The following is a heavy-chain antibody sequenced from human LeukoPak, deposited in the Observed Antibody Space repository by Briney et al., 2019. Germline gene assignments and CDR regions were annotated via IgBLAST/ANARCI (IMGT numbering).Heavy chain of an antibody. J-gene: IGHJ4*02. V-gene: IGHV1-8*03. Sequence: ASVKVSCKASGYSFTSYDINWVRQATGPGLEWKGCRNPNSGNTGYEQKFQGRVTITRNTSISTAYMELSSLRSEDTAVSYCARAPWALGHSYGSDYWGQGTLVTVSS. D-gene: IGHD5-18*01. CDR2: RNPNSGNT. CDR3: ARAPWALGHSYGSDY. CDR1: GYSFTSYD.